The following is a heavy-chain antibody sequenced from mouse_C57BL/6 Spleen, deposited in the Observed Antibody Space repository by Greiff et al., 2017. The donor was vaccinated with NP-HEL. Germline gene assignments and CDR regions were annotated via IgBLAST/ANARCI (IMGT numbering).Heavy chain of an antibody. CDR1: GFTFSSYG. CDR3: ASLTSY. Sequence: EVQGVESGGDLVKPGGSLKLSCAASGFTFSSYGMSWVRQTPDKRLEWVATISSGGSYTYYPDSVKGRFTISRDNAKNTLYLQMSSLKSEDTAMYYCASLTSYWGQGTTLTVSS. D-gene: IGHD4-1*01. J-gene: IGHJ2*01. V-gene: IGHV5-6*01. CDR2: ISSGGSYT.